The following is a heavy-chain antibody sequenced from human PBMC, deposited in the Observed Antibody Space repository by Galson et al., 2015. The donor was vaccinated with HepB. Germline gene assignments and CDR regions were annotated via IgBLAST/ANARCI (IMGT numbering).Heavy chain of an antibody. V-gene: IGHV1-69*10. J-gene: IGHJ4*02. CDR2: IIPILGVP. CDR1: GGTFSNYA. CDR3: ATGGYCSGDNCYVLDS. D-gene: IGHD2-15*01. Sequence: SVKVSCKASGGTFSNYAISWVRQAPGQGLEWLGGIIPILGVPNYAQKFQGRVTISADTSTSTASMDLSSLRSQDTAVYYCATGGYCSGDNCYVLDSWGQGTLVTVSS.